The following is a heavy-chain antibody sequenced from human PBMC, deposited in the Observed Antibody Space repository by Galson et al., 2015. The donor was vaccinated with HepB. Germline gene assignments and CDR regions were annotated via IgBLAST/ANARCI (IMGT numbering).Heavy chain of an antibody. CDR2: ISGSGVST. Sequence: SLRLSCAASGFTFSDYAMTWVRQAPGKGLEWVSSISGSGVSTYYADSVKGRFTISRDNSKNTLDLQMNSLRAEDTAIYYCAKSGRRLVVPVAIAYWGQGTQVTVSS. J-gene: IGHJ4*02. D-gene: IGHD2-2*01. V-gene: IGHV3-23*01. CDR3: AKSGRRLVVPVAIAY. CDR1: GFTFSDYA.